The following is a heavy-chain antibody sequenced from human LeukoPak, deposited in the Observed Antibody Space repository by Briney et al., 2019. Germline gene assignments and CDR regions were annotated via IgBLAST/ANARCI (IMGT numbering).Heavy chain of an antibody. J-gene: IGHJ4*02. CDR2: INSDGSST. CDR1: GFTFSSYW. V-gene: IGHV3-74*01. CDR3: AYLGY. Sequence: GGSLRLSCAASGFTFSSYWVHWVRQAPGKGLVWVSSINSDGSSTSYADSVKGRFTISRDNAKNTLYLQINTLRAEATAVYYCAYLGYGGQGTPVTVSS.